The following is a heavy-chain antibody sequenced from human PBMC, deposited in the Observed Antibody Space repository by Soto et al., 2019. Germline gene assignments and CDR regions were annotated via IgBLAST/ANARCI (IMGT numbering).Heavy chain of an antibody. CDR2: IRGSGDFT. CDR1: GFTFNIDA. Sequence: EVHLLESVGGLVQPGGSLRLSCVASGFTFNIDAMSWVRQAPGKGLEWVSLIRGSGDFTEYAGSVKGRFTISRDNSKNTVSLQMNSLRAEDTAVYYCAKGRETTSIFDYWGQGILVTVSS. V-gene: IGHV3-23*01. CDR3: AKGRETTSIFDY. D-gene: IGHD4-17*01. J-gene: IGHJ4*02.